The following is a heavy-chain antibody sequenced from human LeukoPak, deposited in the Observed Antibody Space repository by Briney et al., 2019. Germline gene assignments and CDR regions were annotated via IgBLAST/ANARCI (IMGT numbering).Heavy chain of an antibody. D-gene: IGHD4-17*01. CDR2: IYSGGRT. CDR3: ARVDYGDYGFDY. V-gene: IGHV3-66*01. J-gene: IGHJ4*02. Sequence: AGSLRLSCAASGFTVSSNYMSWVRQAPGKGLEWVSVIYSGGRTCYADSVKGRFTISRDNSKNTLYLQMNSLRAEDTAVYYCARVDYGDYGFDYWGQGTLVTVSS. CDR1: GFTVSSNY.